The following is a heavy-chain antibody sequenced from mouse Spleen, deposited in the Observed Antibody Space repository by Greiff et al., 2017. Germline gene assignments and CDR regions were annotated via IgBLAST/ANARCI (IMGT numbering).Heavy chain of an antibody. J-gene: IGHJ4*01. Sequence: EVKVEESEGGLVQPGSSMKLSCTASGFTFSDYYMAWVRQVPEKGLEWVANINYDGSSTYYLDSLKSRFIISRDNAKNILYLQMSSLKSEDTATYYCARDYHGYAMDYWGQGTSVTVSS. V-gene: IGHV5-16*01. CDR1: GFTFSDYY. CDR3: ARDYHGYAMDY. CDR2: INYDGSST.